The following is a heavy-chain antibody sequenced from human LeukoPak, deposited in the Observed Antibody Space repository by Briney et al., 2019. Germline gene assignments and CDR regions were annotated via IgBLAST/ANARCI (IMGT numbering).Heavy chain of an antibody. CDR2: IYYSGST. CDR1: GGSISSGGYY. D-gene: IGHD6-13*01. Sequence: KTSETLSLTCTVSGGSISSGGYYWSWIRQHPGKGLEWIGYIYYSGSTSYNPSLKSRVTISVDTSKNQSSLKLSSVTAADTAMYYCARCRIAAGSIWEDYWGQGTLVTVSS. V-gene: IGHV4-31*03. CDR3: ARCRIAAGSIWEDY. J-gene: IGHJ4*02.